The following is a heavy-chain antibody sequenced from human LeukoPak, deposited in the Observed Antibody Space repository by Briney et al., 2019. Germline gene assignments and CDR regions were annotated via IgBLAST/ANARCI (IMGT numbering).Heavy chain of an antibody. CDR1: GFTFSDYY. V-gene: IGHV3-11*01. J-gene: IGHJ4*02. Sequence: GGSLRLSCAASGFTFSDYYMSWIRQAPGKGLEWVSYISSSGSTIYYADSVKGRFTISRDNAKNSLYLQMNSLRAEDTAVYYCARDTRQLREAFDYWGQGTLVTVSS. D-gene: IGHD1-1*01. CDR3: ARDTRQLREAFDY. CDR2: ISSSGSTI.